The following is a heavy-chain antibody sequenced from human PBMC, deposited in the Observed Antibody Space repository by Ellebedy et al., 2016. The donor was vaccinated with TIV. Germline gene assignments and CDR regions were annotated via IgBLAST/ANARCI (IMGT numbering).Heavy chain of an antibody. CDR3: AKDLANWGIRFFDL. Sequence: GESLKISCAASGFSSSNYAMSWVRQAPGKGLEWVSAISGSGMSTYYVDSVKGRFTISRDNSKDTFYLQMNRLRVEDTAVYYCAKDLANWGIRFFDLWGRGTLVTVSS. D-gene: IGHD7-27*01. CDR1: GFSSSNYA. V-gene: IGHV3-23*01. J-gene: IGHJ2*01. CDR2: ISGSGMST.